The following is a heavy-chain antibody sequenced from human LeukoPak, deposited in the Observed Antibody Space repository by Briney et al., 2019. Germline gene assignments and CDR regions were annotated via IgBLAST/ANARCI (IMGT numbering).Heavy chain of an antibody. J-gene: IGHJ3*01. CDR3: ARVRDGYNDAYDF. CDR1: GYTFSVYF. V-gene: IGHV1-46*01. CDR2: IYPSGGRT. D-gene: IGHD5-24*01. Sequence: ASVKVSCKASGYTFSVYFINWVRQAPGQGLEWMGIIYPSGGRTNYAQKFQGRVTMTSDTSTSTVYMELSSLKSEDTAIYYCARVRDGYNDAYDFWGQGTMVTVTS.